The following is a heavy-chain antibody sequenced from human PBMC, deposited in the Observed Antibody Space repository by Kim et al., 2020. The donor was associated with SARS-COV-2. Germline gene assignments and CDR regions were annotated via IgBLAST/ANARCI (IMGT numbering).Heavy chain of an antibody. V-gene: IGHV3-73*01. CDR2: IRSKANSYAT. Sequence: GGSLRLSCAASGFTFSGSAMHWVRQASGKGLEWVGRIRSKANSYATAYAASVKGRFTISRDDSKNTAYLQMNSLKTEDTAVYYCTRPSFPPADLYYYGMDVWGQGTTVTVSS. J-gene: IGHJ6*02. D-gene: IGHD2-2*01. CDR3: TRPSFPPADLYYYGMDV. CDR1: GFTFSGSA.